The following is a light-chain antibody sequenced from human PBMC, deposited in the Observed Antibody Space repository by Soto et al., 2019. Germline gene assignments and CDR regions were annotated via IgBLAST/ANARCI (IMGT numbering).Light chain of an antibody. Sequence: EIVMTHSPATLSVSPCERATLSCMASQSVSSNLAWYQQKPGQAPRLLIFGASTRATGIPARFSGSGSGTEFTLTISSLEPEDIAVYYCRQRSNWRVTFGGGTKVDIK. V-gene: IGKV3-15*01. CDR3: RQRSNWRVT. CDR1: QSVSSN. CDR2: GAS. J-gene: IGKJ4*01.